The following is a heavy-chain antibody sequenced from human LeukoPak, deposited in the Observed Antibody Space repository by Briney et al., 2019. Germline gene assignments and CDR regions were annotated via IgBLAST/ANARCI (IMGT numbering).Heavy chain of an antibody. CDR2: VFYSGST. Sequence: PSETLSLTCTVSGDSMNGSRYYWGWLRQTPGKGPEWIGNVFYSGSTYYNPSLEGRVSVSVDTSKNQFFLRLASVTASDTAVYYCAIRTVRLGEFSFYSWFDPWGQGMLVTVSS. J-gene: IGHJ5*02. V-gene: IGHV4-39*01. CDR3: AIRTVRLGEFSFYSWFDP. D-gene: IGHD3-16*01. CDR1: GDSMNGSRYY.